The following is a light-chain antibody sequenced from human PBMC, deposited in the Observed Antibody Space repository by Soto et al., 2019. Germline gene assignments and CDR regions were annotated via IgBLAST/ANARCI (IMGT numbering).Light chain of an antibody. V-gene: IGKV3-11*01. Sequence: EIVFTQSAGTLSLSPGERATLSCRASQSVSSYLAWYQQKPGQAPRLLIYDASTRATGISARFSGSGSGTDFTLTISSLEPEDFAVYYCQQRSNWPVTFGQGTKVDIK. CDR1: QSVSSY. J-gene: IGKJ1*01. CDR3: QQRSNWPVT. CDR2: DAS.